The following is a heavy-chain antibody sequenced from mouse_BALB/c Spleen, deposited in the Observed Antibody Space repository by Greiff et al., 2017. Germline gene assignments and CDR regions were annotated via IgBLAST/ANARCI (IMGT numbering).Heavy chain of an antibody. J-gene: IGHJ2*01. D-gene: IGHD2-4*01. CDR3: ARGNYYDYDEGYYFDY. CDR2: INSNGGST. V-gene: IGHV5-6-3*01. Sequence: EVMLVESGGGLVQPGGSLKLSCAASGFTFSSYGMSWVRQTPDKRLELVATINSNGGSTYYPDSVKGRFTISRDNPKNTLFLQMTSLRSEDTAMYYCARGNYYDYDEGYYFDYWGQGTTLTVSS. CDR1: GFTFSSYG.